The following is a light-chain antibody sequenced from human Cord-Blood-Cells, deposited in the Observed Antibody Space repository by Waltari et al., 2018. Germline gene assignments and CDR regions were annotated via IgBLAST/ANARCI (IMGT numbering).Light chain of an antibody. V-gene: IGKV1-39*01. Sequence: DIQMTQSPYSLSASVGDRVTITCRASQSISSYLNLHQQKPGKAPKLLIYAASSLQSGVPSRFSGSGSGTDFTLTISSLQPEDFATYYCQQSYSTPWMFGQGTKVEIK. J-gene: IGKJ1*01. CDR3: QQSYSTPWM. CDR1: QSISSY. CDR2: AAS.